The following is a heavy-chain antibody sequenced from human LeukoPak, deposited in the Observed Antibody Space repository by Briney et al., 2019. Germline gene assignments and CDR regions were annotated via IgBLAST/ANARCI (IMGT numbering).Heavy chain of an antibody. D-gene: IGHD3-3*01. CDR1: GFTFSSYS. J-gene: IGHJ4*02. CDR3: ARREWTLYYFDH. V-gene: IGHV3-48*01. CDR2: ISSSSNTI. Sequence: PGGSLRLSCAASGFTFSSYSMNWVRQAPGKGLEWVSYISSSSNTIYYADSVKGRFTISRGNAKNSLYLQMNSLRAEDTAVYYCARREWTLYYFDHWGQGTLVTVSS.